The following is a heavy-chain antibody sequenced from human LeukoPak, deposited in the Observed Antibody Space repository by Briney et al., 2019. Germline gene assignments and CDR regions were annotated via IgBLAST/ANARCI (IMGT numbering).Heavy chain of an antibody. CDR2: ISYDGSTT. J-gene: IGHJ4*02. Sequence: GGSLRLSCAASGFTFSSYGMHWVRQAPGKGLEWVTVISYDGSTTYYADSVKGRFTISRDNSEKTLYLQMNSLRAEDTAVYYCAKADRGWGVITKDWGQGTLVTVSS. V-gene: IGHV3-30*18. CDR3: AKADRGWGVITKD. CDR1: GFTFSSYG. D-gene: IGHD3-10*01.